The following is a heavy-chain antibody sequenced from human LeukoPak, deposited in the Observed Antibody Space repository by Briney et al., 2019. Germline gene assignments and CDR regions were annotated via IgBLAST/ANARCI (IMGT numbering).Heavy chain of an antibody. D-gene: IGHD3-10*01. CDR3: AKDLAAITMVRGVITAGDY. J-gene: IGHJ4*02. CDR2: ISGSGGST. V-gene: IGHV3-23*01. CDR1: GFTFSSYA. Sequence: GGSLRLSCAASGFTFSSYAMSWVRQAPGKGLEWVSAISGSGGSTYYADSVKGRFTISRDNSKNTLYPQMNSLRAEDTAVYYCAKDLAAITMVRGVITAGDYWGQGTLVTVSS.